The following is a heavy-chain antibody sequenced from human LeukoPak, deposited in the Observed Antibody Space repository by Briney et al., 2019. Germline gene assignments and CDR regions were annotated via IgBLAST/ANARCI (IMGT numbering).Heavy chain of an antibody. Sequence: SVKVSCKASGGTFSSYTISWVRQAPGQGPEWMGRIIPIFGTVNYSQKFQGRVTITTDESTSTAYMELSSLRSEDTAVYYCARDSLNSGSYSVDYYMDVWGKGTTVTVSS. D-gene: IGHD1-26*01. CDR1: GGTFSSYT. CDR2: IIPIFGTV. J-gene: IGHJ6*03. CDR3: ARDSLNSGSYSVDYYMDV. V-gene: IGHV1-69*05.